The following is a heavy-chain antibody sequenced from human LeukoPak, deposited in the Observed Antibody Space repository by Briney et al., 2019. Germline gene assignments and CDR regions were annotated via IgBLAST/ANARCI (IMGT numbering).Heavy chain of an antibody. V-gene: IGHV1-2*02. D-gene: IGHD3-10*01. CDR2: INPNSGGT. CDR1: GYTFTGYY. J-gene: IGHJ4*02. Sequence: ASVKVSCKASGYTFTGYYMHWVRQAPGQGLEWMGWINPNSGGTNYAQKFQGRVTMTRDTSISTAYMELSRLRSDDTAVYYCAREDKKYGSGRYFDYWGQGTLVTVSS. CDR3: AREDKKYGSGRYFDY.